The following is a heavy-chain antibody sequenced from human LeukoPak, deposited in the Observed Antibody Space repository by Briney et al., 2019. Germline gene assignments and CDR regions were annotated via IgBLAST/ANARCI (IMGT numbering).Heavy chain of an antibody. V-gene: IGHV3-48*04. J-gene: IGHJ6*02. CDR3: ARHLYDILTGYLSYYGMDV. Sequence: GGSLRLSCAASGFTFSSYSMKWVRQAPGKGLEWVSYISSSSTTIYYADSVKGRFTISRDNAKNSLYLQMNSLRAEDTAVYYCARHLYDILTGYLSYYGMDVWGQGTTVTVSS. CDR2: ISSSSTTI. D-gene: IGHD3-9*01. CDR1: GFTFSSYS.